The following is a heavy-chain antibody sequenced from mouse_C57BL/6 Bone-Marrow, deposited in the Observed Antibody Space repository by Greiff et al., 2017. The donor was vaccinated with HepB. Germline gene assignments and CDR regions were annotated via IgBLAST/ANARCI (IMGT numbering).Heavy chain of an antibody. CDR1: GYTFTDYY. V-gene: IGHV1-19*01. J-gene: IGHJ2*01. D-gene: IGHD2-5*01. CDR2: INPYNGGT. CDR3: AFYYSNFDY. Sequence: EVQLQQSGPVLVKPGASVKMSCKASGYTFTDYYMNWVKQSHGKSLEWIGVINPYNGGTSYNQKFKGKATLTVDKSSSTAYMELNSLTSEDSAVYYCAFYYSNFDYWGQGTTLTVSS.